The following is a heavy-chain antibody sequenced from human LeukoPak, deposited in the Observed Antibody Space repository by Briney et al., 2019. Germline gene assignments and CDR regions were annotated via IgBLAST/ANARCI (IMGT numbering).Heavy chain of an antibody. J-gene: IGHJ4*02. Sequence: PSETLSLTCAVYGGSFRGYYWSWIRQPPGKGLEWIGEINHSGSTNYNPSLKSRVTISVDTSKNQFSLKLSSVTAADTAVYYCARGAELTDYWGQGTLVTVSS. V-gene: IGHV4-34*01. CDR3: ARGAELTDY. CDR2: INHSGST. D-gene: IGHD1-26*01. CDR1: GGSFRGYY.